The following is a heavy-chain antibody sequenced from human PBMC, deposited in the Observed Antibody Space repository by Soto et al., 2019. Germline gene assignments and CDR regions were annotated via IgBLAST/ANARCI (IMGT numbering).Heavy chain of an antibody. CDR2: ISGSGGST. CDR3: AKADYYDNSGYYDNAFDI. Sequence: LRLSCAACGFTFSIYAVSWVRQAPGNGLEWVSAISGSGGSTYYADSVKGRFTISRDNSKNTLYLQMNSLRAEDTAVYYCAKADYYDNSGYYDNAFDIWGQGTMVTVSS. D-gene: IGHD3-22*01. J-gene: IGHJ3*02. CDR1: GFTFSIYA. V-gene: IGHV3-23*01.